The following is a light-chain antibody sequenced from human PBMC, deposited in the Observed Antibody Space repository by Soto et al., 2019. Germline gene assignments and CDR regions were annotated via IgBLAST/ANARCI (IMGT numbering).Light chain of an antibody. CDR1: SSNIGSNT. CDR3: ATWDDSLIGWV. Sequence: QLVLTQPPSVSGTPGQRVTISCSGSSSNIGSNTVNWYQQFPGTAPKLLIYSNNQWPSGVPDRFSGSKSGTSASLAISGLQSEDEADYYCATWDDSLIGWVFGGGTQLTVL. J-gene: IGLJ3*02. V-gene: IGLV1-44*01. CDR2: SNN.